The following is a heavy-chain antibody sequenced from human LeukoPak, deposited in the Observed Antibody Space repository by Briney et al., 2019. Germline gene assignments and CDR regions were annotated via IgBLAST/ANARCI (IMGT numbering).Heavy chain of an antibody. CDR1: GYSLSSNG. CDR2: ISDYSGKT. CDR3: AREGATDYYFDY. V-gene: IGHV1-18*01. J-gene: IGHJ4*02. D-gene: IGHD4-11*01. Sequence: ASVKVSCKASGYSLSSNGISWARQAPGQGLEWMGWISDYSGKTKYAQNFQGRVTMTTDTSTNTAYMELRSLRSDDTAVYYCAREGATDYYFDYWGQGALVTVSS.